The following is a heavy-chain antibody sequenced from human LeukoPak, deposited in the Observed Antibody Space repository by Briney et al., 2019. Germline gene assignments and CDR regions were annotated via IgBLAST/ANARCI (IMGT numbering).Heavy chain of an antibody. Sequence: SETLSLTCIVSGGSISSSSYYWGWIRQPPGKGLEWFGSIYYSGRTYYNPSLKSRVTISVDTSKNQFSLKLSSVTAADTAVYYCARLTLSGVSADYWGQGTLVTVSS. CDR2: IYYSGRT. CDR3: ARLTLSGVSADY. V-gene: IGHV4-39*01. CDR1: GGSISSSSYY. D-gene: IGHD2/OR15-2a*01. J-gene: IGHJ4*02.